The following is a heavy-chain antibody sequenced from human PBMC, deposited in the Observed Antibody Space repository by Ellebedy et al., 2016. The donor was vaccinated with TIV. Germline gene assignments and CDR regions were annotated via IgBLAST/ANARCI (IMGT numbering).Heavy chain of an antibody. Sequence: MPSETLSLTCAAHGGSFSGYYWSWIRQPPGKGLEWIGEIIHSGSTNYNPSLKSRVTISVDTPKNQFSLKLSSVTAADTAVYYCERALGNNSSGYWGQGTLVTVSS. CDR1: GGSFSGYY. D-gene: IGHD1-1*01. J-gene: IGHJ4*02. V-gene: IGHV4-34*12. CDR3: ERALGNNSSGY. CDR2: IIHSGST.